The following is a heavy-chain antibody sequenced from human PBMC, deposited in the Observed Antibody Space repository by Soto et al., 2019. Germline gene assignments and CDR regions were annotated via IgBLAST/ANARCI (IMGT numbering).Heavy chain of an antibody. Sequence: SETLSLTCTVSGGSISSYYWSWIRQPPGKGLEWIGYIYYSGSTNYNPSLKSRVTISVDTSKNQFSLKLSSVTAADTAVYYCAREGLYVGTGNGFDYWGQGTLVTVSS. J-gene: IGHJ4*02. CDR3: AREGLYVGTGNGFDY. CDR1: GGSISSYY. CDR2: IYYSGST. D-gene: IGHD3-9*01. V-gene: IGHV4-59*12.